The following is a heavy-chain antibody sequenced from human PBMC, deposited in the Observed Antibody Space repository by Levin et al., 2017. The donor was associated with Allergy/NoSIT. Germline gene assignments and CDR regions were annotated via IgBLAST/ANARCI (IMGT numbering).Heavy chain of an antibody. V-gene: IGHV3-33*01. CDR3: ARDNVHPYYYYGMDV. D-gene: IGHD6-6*01. CDR2: IWYDGSNK. CDR1: GFTFSSYG. Sequence: GGSLRLSCAASGFTFSSYGMHWVRQAPGKGLEWVAVIWYDGSNKYYADSVKGRFTISRDNSKNTLYLQMNSLRAEDTAVYYCARDNVHPYYYYGMDVWGQGTTVTVSS. J-gene: IGHJ6*02.